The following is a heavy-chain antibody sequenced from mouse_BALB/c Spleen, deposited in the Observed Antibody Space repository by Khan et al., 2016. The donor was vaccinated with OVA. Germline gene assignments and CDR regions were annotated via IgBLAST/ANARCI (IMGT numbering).Heavy chain of an antibody. CDR1: GYSFTSYY. CDR2: IDPFNGDS. D-gene: IGHD1-1*01. Sequence: EVQLQEPGPELMKPGASVKISCKASGYSFTSYYIHWVKQSHGKTLEWIGYIDPFNGDSTYNQKFKGKATLTVDKSSSTAYMFLSTLTSEDSAVXYCARHGSTSWFAYWGQGTLVTVSA. V-gene: IGHV1-31*01. CDR3: ARHGSTSWFAY. J-gene: IGHJ3*01.